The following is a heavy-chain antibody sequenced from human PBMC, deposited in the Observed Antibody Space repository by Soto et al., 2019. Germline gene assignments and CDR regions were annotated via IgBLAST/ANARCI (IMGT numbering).Heavy chain of an antibody. D-gene: IGHD6-19*01. CDR2: TYYRSNWRH. J-gene: IGHJ4*02. V-gene: IGHV6-1*01. Sequence: SHTLSLTCALSWDSFSSNNAACNWIRSSPSRGLEWLRRTYYRSNWRHDYAVSVKSRITVNPDTSKNHFSLQLNSVTPDDTAVYYCARGVAGTGFDLWGQGTLVTVSS. CDR1: WDSFSSNNAA. CDR3: ARGVAGTGFDL.